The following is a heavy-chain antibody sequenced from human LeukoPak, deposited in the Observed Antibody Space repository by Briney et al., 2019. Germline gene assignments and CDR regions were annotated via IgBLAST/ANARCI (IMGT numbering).Heavy chain of an antibody. D-gene: IGHD1-14*01. Sequence: SETLSLTCTVSGGSISSYYWSWIRQPPGKGLEWIGYIYYSGSTNYSPSLKSRVTISVDTSRNQFSLKLSSVTAADTAVYYCARGGPTTCDYWGQGTLVTVSS. CDR3: ARGGPTTCDY. CDR1: GGSISSYY. V-gene: IGHV4-59*01. J-gene: IGHJ4*02. CDR2: IYYSGST.